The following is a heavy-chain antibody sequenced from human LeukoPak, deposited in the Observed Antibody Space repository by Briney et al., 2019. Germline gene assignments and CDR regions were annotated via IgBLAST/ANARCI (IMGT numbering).Heavy chain of an antibody. D-gene: IGHD6-13*01. CDR2: ISGSGGST. CDR1: GFTFSSYA. J-gene: IGHJ4*02. CDR3: ASRSSIVAATVLFDY. Sequence: GGSLRLSCAASGFTFSSYAMSWVRQAPGKGLEWVSAISGSGGSTYYADSVKGRFAISRDNSGYTLHLQMNSLRAEDTAVYYCASRSSIVAATVLFDYWGQGTLVTVSS. V-gene: IGHV3-23*01.